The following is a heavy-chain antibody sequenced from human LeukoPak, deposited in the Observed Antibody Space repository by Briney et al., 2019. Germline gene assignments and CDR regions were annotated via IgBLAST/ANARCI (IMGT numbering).Heavy chain of an antibody. CDR1: GGSISSYY. J-gene: IGHJ3*02. V-gene: IGHV4-59*01. CDR2: IYYSGST. Sequence: SETLSLTCTVSGGSISSYYWSWIRQPPGKGLEWIGYIYYSGSTNYNPSLKSRVTISVDTSKNQFSLKLSSVTAADTAVYYCARVGAAGNAFDIWGQGTMVTVSS. CDR3: ARVGAAGNAFDI. D-gene: IGHD6-13*01.